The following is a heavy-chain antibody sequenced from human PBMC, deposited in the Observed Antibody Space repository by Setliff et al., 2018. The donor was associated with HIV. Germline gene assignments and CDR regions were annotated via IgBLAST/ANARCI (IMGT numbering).Heavy chain of an antibody. CDR1: GFTFSSFA. V-gene: IGHV3-30-3*01. J-gene: IGHJ4*02. Sequence: PGGSLRLSCAASGFTFSSFAMHWVRQAPGKGLEWVAVISYDVSNNFFADSVKGRFTISRDNSKNTLYLQMNSLRADDTAVYYCFRDNYYPISMDYWGQGTLVTVSS. CDR3: FRDNYYPISMDY. CDR2: ISYDVSNN. D-gene: IGHD1-26*01.